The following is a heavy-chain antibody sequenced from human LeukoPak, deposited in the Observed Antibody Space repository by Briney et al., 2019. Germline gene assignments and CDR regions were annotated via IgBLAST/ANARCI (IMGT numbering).Heavy chain of an antibody. CDR3: ARAGGYCSGGSCYRGYSWFDP. Sequence: QSGGSLRLSCAASGFTFSSSGMHWVRQAPGKGLEWVAVILYNGSNKYYADSVKGRFTISRDNSKNTLYLQMNSLRVEDTAVYYCARAGGYCSGGSCYRGYSWFDPWGQGTLVTVSP. D-gene: IGHD2-15*01. CDR2: ILYNGSNK. CDR1: GFTFSSSG. J-gene: IGHJ5*02. V-gene: IGHV3-33*01.